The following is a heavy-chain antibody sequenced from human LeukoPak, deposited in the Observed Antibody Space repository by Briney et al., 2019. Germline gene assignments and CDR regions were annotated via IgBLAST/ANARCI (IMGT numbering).Heavy chain of an antibody. D-gene: IGHD1-26*01. J-gene: IGHJ3*02. CDR2: INPNSGGT. CDR3: ARDGRMAPKNAFDI. Sequence: GASVKVSCKASGYTFTGYYMHWVRQAPGQGLEWMGWINPNSGGTNYAQKLQGRVTMTTDTSTSTAYMELRSLRSDDTAVYYCARDGRMAPKNAFDIWGQGTMVTVSS. CDR1: GYTFTGYY. V-gene: IGHV1-2*02.